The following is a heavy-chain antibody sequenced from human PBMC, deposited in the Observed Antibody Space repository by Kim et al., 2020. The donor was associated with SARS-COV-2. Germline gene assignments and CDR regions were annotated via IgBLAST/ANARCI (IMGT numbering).Heavy chain of an antibody. CDR2: IYSGGNT. Sequence: GGSLRLSCAASGFTVSSYYMSWLRQAPGKGLEWVSVIYSGGNTYYADSVKGRFTISRDNSENTLYLQMNSLRADDTAVYYCARDRRILTGYFDYWGQGTLVTVSS. V-gene: IGHV3-66*01. J-gene: IGHJ4*02. CDR3: ARDRRILTGYFDY. D-gene: IGHD3-9*01. CDR1: GFTVSSYY.